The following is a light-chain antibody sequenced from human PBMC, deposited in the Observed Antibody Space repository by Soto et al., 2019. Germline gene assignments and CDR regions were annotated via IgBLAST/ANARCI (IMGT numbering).Light chain of an antibody. CDR2: DVT. J-gene: IGLJ2*01. V-gene: IGLV2-14*03. CDR3: SSYSSSTTLVL. CDR1: SSDVGGFDY. Sequence: QSVLTQPASVSGSPGQSITISCTGTSSDVGGFDYVSWYQQLPGKAPKVIIYDVTKRPSGVSTRFSASKSDNTASLTISGLQAEDEADYYCSSYSSSTTLVLFGGGTKVTVL.